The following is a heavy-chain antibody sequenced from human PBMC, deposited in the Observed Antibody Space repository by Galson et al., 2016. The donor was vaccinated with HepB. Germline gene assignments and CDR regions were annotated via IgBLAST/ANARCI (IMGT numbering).Heavy chain of an antibody. CDR2: ISQGGTT. CDR3: ARGKGRKGDTSYRYWYYDA. Sequence: ETLSLTCAVNGGSFSGYFWGWIRQSPGKGLEWIGEISQGGTTNYNPSLKSRVTLLVDTSKNQFSLEVTSVTTADTAVYFCARGKGRKGDTSYRYWYYDAWGRGAPVTVSS. J-gene: IGHJ2*01. D-gene: IGHD3-16*01. V-gene: IGHV4-34*01. CDR1: GGSFSGYF.